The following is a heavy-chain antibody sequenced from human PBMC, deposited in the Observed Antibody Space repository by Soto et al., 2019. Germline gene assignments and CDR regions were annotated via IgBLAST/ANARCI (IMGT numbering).Heavy chain of an antibody. CDR3: ARGVRNCSGGSCYKNWFDP. CDR2: IYSGGST. CDR1: GFTVSSNY. J-gene: IGHJ5*02. D-gene: IGHD2-15*01. Sequence: GGSLRLSCAASGFTVSSNYMSWVRQAPGKGLEWVSVIYSGGSTYYADSVKGRFTISRDNSKNTLYLQMNSLRAEDTAVYYCARGVRNCSGGSCYKNWFDPWGQGTLVTVSS. V-gene: IGHV3-66*01.